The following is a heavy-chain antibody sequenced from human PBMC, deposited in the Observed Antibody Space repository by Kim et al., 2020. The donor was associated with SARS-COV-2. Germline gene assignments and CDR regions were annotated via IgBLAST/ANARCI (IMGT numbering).Heavy chain of an antibody. D-gene: IGHD3-10*01. Sequence: APVKGRLTNSRDDSKNTLYLQMNRLKTEDTAVYYCTTEDGSGSYWYGMDVWGQGTTVTVSS. V-gene: IGHV3-15*01. J-gene: IGHJ6*02. CDR3: TTEDGSGSYWYGMDV.